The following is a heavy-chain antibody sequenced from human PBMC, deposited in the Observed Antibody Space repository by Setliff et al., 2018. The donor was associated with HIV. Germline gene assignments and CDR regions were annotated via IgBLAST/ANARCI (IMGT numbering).Heavy chain of an antibody. V-gene: IGHV3-15*01. CDR3: STLVGANPYHDAFDV. J-gene: IGHJ3*01. CDR1: GLPFSTSW. D-gene: IGHD1-26*01. CDR2: IKSERDGGTK. Sequence: TGGSLRLSCAASGLPFSTSWMNWVRQAPGKGLEWIGRIKSERDGGTKDYAAPVKGRFIISVDDSKTTLYLQMNSLKTEDTAVYYCSTLVGANPYHDAFDVWGQGTKVTVSS.